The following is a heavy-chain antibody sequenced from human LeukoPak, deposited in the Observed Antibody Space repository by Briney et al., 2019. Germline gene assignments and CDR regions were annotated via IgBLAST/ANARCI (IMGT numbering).Heavy chain of an antibody. J-gene: IGHJ4*02. D-gene: IGHD3-10*01. CDR1: GFTFSSYS. CDR2: ISSSSSYI. V-gene: IGHV3-21*01. Sequence: PGGSLRLSCAASGFTFSSYSMNWVLQAPGKGLEWVSSISSSSSYIYYADSVKGRFTISRDNAKNSLYLQMNGLRAEDTAVYYCARDRGFGEPHDYWGQGTLVTVSS. CDR3: ARDRGFGEPHDY.